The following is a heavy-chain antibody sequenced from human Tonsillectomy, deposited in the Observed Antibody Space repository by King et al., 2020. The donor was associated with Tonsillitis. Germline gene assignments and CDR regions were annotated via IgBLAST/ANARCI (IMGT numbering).Heavy chain of an antibody. Sequence: QLVQSGAEVKKPGASVRVSCKASGYTFNGYYIHWVRQAPGQGLEWMGWINPNSGDTNHAQRFQGRVAMTRDTSISTAYLELTRLGSDDTAVYYCARGDYDLLTGYYLPYHFDYWGQGTLVTASS. CDR1: GYTFNGYY. CDR3: ARGDYDLLTGYYLPYHFDY. CDR2: INPNSGDT. D-gene: IGHD3-9*01. V-gene: IGHV1-2*02. J-gene: IGHJ4*02.